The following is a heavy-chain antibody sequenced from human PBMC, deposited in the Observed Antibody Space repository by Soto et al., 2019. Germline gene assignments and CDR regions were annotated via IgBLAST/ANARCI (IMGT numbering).Heavy chain of an antibody. CDR3: AREGPRPYYYYGMDV. CDR1: GYTFSMSG. V-gene: IGHV1-18*01. CDR2: ISGYNGKT. J-gene: IGHJ6*02. Sequence: QVQLVQSGAEVKKPGASVKVSCKSSGYTFSMSGISWVRQAPGQGLEWMGWISGYNGKTNYEQKFKDRVTMTTATYTNMAYMELRSLRSDDTAVYYCAREGPRPYYYYGMDVWGQGTTVTVSS.